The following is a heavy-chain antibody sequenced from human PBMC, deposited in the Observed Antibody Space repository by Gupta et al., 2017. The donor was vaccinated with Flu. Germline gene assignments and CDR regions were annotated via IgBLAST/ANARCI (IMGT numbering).Heavy chain of an antibody. D-gene: IGHD5-18*01. CDR3: ARRFTYGKTFDY. CDR2: VGYSRNT. V-gene: IGHV4-39*01. J-gene: IGHJ4*02. Sequence: IGNVGYSRNTCYNPSLKSRVTISVDTAKNQFSLKLSSVTAADTAVYYWARRFTYGKTFDYWGQGSLVPVSS.